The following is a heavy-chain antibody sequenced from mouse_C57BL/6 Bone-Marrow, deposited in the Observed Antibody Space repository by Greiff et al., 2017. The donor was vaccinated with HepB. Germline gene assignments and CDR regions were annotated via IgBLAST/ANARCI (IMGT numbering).Heavy chain of an antibody. CDR1: GFTFSSYA. Sequence: EVKLVESGEGLVKPGGSLKLSCAASGFTFSSYAMSWVRQTPEKRLEWVAYISSGGDYIYYADTVKGRFTISRDNARNTLYLQMSSLKSEDTAMYYCTREYYGSSYSWFAYWGQGTLVTVSA. J-gene: IGHJ3*01. V-gene: IGHV5-9-1*02. D-gene: IGHD1-1*01. CDR3: TREYYGSSYSWFAY. CDR2: ISSGGDYI.